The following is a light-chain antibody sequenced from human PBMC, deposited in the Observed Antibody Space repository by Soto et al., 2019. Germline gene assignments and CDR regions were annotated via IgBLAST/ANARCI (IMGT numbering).Light chain of an antibody. CDR3: QQYGSSRT. V-gene: IGKV3-20*01. Sequence: VLTQSPGTLSVSPGDSATLSCRASQSVSDNLAWYQQKPGQAPRLLIYGASSRATGIPDRFSGSGSGTDFTLTISRLEPEDFAVYYCQQYGSSRTFGQGTKVDIK. CDR1: QSVSDN. CDR2: GAS. J-gene: IGKJ1*01.